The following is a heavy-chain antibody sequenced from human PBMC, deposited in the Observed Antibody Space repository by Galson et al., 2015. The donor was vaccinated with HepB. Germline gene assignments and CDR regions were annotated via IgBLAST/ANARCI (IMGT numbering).Heavy chain of an antibody. CDR1: GFTFSSYG. CDR3: AREFTIFGDAFDI. CDR2: IWYDGSNK. D-gene: IGHD3-3*01. V-gene: IGHV3-33*01. Sequence: SLRLSCAASGFTFSSYGMHWVRQAPGKGLEWVAVIWYDGSNKYYADSVKGRFTISRDNSKNTLYLQMNSLRAEDTAVYYCAREFTIFGDAFDIWGQGTMVTVSS. J-gene: IGHJ3*02.